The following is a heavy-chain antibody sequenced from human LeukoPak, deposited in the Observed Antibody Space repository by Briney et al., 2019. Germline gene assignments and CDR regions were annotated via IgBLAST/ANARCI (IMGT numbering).Heavy chain of an antibody. CDR3: AKSYDISRFYPY. Sequence: GGSLRLSCAASGFTFSSYAMSWVRQAPGKGLEWVSAISGSGGNTYYADSVKGRFTISRDNSKDTLYLQMNSLRAEDTAVYYCAKSYDISRFYPYWGQGTLVTVSS. CDR1: GFTFSSYA. D-gene: IGHD3-22*01. CDR2: ISGSGGNT. J-gene: IGHJ4*02. V-gene: IGHV3-23*01.